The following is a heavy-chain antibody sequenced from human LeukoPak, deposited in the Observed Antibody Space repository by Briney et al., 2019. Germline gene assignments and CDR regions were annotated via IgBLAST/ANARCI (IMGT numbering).Heavy chain of an antibody. J-gene: IGHJ4*02. CDR2: IYSDGST. Sequence: GGSLRLSCAASGFTFSNAWMSWVRQAPGKGLEWVSVIYSDGSTYYADSVKGRFTISRDNSKNTLYLQMNSLRAEDTAMYYCARAGDDGGYANYWGQGTLVTVSS. CDR1: GFTFSNAW. CDR3: ARAGDDGGYANY. D-gene: IGHD5-12*01. V-gene: IGHV3-66*01.